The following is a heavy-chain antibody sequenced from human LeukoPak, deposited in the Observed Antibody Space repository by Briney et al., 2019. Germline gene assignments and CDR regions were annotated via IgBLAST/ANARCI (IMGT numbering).Heavy chain of an antibody. CDR3: ARTSSGWYGGSFDP. CDR1: GYTFTSYD. J-gene: IGHJ5*02. D-gene: IGHD6-19*01. V-gene: IGHV1-8*01. CDR2: MNPNSCNT. Sequence: ASVKVSCKASGYTFTSYDINWVRQATGQGLEWMGWMNPNSCNTGYAQKFQGRVTMTRNTSISTAYMELSSLRSEDTAVYYCARTSSGWYGGSFDPWGQGTLVTVSS.